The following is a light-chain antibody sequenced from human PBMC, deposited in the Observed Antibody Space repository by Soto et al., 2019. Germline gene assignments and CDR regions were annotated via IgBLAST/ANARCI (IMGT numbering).Light chain of an antibody. CDR1: QGISSY. Sequence: AIRITQYPSSFSAATGDRVTITCRASQGISSYLAWYQQKPGKAPKLLIYAASTLQSGVPSRFSGSGSGTDFTLTISCLQSEDFATYYCQQYYSYPWTFGQGTKVEIK. V-gene: IGKV1-8*01. J-gene: IGKJ1*01. CDR3: QQYYSYPWT. CDR2: AAS.